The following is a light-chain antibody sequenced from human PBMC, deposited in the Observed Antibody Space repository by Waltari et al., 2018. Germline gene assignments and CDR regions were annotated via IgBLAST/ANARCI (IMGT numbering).Light chain of an antibody. CDR1: RSNIGSST. CDR2: LDD. Sequence: QSMLTQPPSTSGTPGERVTISCSGGRSNIGSSTVDWYKQGPGTAPQLLIYLDDQRTSGVPDRFSASKSGTSSSLAISGLQSGDEADYYCSTWDDSLNDVLFGGGTRVTVL. CDR3: STWDDSLNDVL. J-gene: IGLJ2*01. V-gene: IGLV1-44*01.